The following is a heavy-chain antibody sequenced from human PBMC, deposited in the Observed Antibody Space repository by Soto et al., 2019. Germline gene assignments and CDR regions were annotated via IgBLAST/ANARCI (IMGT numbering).Heavy chain of an antibody. J-gene: IGHJ5*02. Sequence: EASVKVSCKASGGTFSSYAISWVRQAPGQGLEWMGGIIPIFGTANYAQKFQGRVTITADKSTSTAYMELSSLRSEDTAVYYCARQWLVRGGFDPWGQGTLVTVSS. CDR1: GGTFSSYA. CDR3: ARQWLVRGGFDP. V-gene: IGHV1-69*06. CDR2: IIPIFGTA. D-gene: IGHD6-19*01.